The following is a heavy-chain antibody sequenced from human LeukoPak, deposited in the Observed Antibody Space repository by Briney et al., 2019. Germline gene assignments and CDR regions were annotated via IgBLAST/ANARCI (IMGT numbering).Heavy chain of an antibody. CDR2: ISAYNGNT. CDR1: GYTFTSYG. CDR3: ASSSSWYSFDY. J-gene: IGHJ4*02. V-gene: IGHV1-18*01. Sequence: GASVKVSCKASGYTFTSYGISWVRQAPTKAPEWMGWISAYNGNTNYAQKFQGRVTMTTDTSTSTAYMELRSLRSDDTAVYYCASSSSWYSFDYWGQGTPVTVSP. D-gene: IGHD6-13*01.